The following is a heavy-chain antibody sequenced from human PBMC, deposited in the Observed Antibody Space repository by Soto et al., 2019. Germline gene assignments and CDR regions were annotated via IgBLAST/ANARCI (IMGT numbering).Heavy chain of an antibody. CDR1: GGTFSSYA. D-gene: IGHD2-2*01. CDR2: IIPIFGTA. J-gene: IGHJ6*02. Sequence: SVKVSCKASGGTFSSYAISWVRQAPGQGLEWMGGIIPIFGTANYAQKFQGRVTITADESTSTAYMELSSLRSEDTAVYYCARGYIVVVPAAMGSFYYYYGMDVWGQGTTVTVSS. CDR3: ARGYIVVVPAAMGSFYYYYGMDV. V-gene: IGHV1-69*13.